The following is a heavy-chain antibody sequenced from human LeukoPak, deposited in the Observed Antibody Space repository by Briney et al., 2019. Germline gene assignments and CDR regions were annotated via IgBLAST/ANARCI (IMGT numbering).Heavy chain of an antibody. CDR3: ARDGWFGELFSFDY. J-gene: IGHJ4*02. CDR2: IYTSGST. CDR1: GGSISSYY. Sequence: SETLSLTCTVSGGSISSYYWSWIRQPAGKGLEWIGRIYTSGSTNYNPSLKSRVTMSVDTSKNQFSLKLSSVTAADTAAYYCARDGWFGELFSFDYWGQGTLVTVSS. D-gene: IGHD3-10*01. V-gene: IGHV4-4*07.